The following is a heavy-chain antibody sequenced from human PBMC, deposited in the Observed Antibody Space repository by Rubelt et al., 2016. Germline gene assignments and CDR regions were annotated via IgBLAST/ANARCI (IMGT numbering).Heavy chain of an antibody. J-gene: IGHJ3*02. CDR3: ARSSRITIFGVVIFVDAVDI. CDR2: IYWDDDK. CDR1: GFSLSTSGVG. D-gene: IGHD3-3*01. Sequence: QITLKESGPTLVKPTQTLTLTCTFSGFSLSTSGVGVGWIRQPPGKALEWLALIYWDDDKRYSPSLKSRLTSSKDTSKCQVVLTMTNMDPVDTATDYCARSSRITIFGVVIFVDAVDIWGQGTMVTVSS. V-gene: IGHV2-5*02.